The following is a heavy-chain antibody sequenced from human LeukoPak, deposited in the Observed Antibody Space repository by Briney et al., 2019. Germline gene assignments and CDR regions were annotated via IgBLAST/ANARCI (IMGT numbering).Heavy chain of an antibody. CDR2: IYYSGST. D-gene: IGHD3-22*01. Sequence: SETLSLTCTVSGGSISSYYWSWIRQPPGKGLEWIGYIYYSGSTNYNPSLKSRVTISVDTSKNQFSLKLSSVTAADTAVYYCARAMNRGTYYYYGMDVWGQGTTVTVSS. CDR3: ARAMNRGTYYYYGMDV. J-gene: IGHJ6*02. V-gene: IGHV4-59*01. CDR1: GGSISSYY.